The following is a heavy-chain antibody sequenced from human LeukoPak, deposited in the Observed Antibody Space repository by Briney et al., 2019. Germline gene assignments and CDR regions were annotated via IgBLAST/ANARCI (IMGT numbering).Heavy chain of an antibody. CDR3: AREWILTSYDY. J-gene: IGHJ4*02. CDR2: INHSGST. V-gene: IGHV4-34*01. CDR1: GGSFSGCY. Sequence: SETLSLTCAVYGGSFSGCYWSWIRQPPGKGLEWIGEINHSGSTNYNPSLKSRVTISVDTSKNQFSLKLSSVTAADTAVYYCAREWILTSYDYWGQGTLVTVSS. D-gene: IGHD3-9*01.